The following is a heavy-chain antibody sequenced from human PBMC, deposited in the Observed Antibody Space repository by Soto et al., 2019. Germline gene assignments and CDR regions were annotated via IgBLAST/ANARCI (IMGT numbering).Heavy chain of an antibody. CDR2: ISGSGGST. V-gene: IGHV3-23*01. CDR3: AKLFGYCSSTSCSSPLDY. CDR1: GFTFSSYA. J-gene: IGHJ4*02. D-gene: IGHD2-2*03. Sequence: EVQLLESGGGLVQPGGSLRLSCAASGFTFSSYAMSWVRQAPGKGLEWVSAISGSGGSTYYADSMKGRFTISRDNSKNTLYLQMNSLGAEDTAVYYCAKLFGYCSSTSCSSPLDYWGQGTLVTVSS.